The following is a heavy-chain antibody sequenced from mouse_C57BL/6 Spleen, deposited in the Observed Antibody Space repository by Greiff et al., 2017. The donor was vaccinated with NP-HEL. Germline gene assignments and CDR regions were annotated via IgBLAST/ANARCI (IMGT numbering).Heavy chain of an antibody. D-gene: IGHD2-2*01. J-gene: IGHJ2*01. CDR2: IYPGSGST. V-gene: IGHV1-55*01. Sequence: QVQLQQPGAELVKPGASVKMSCKASGYTFTSYWITWVKQRPGQGLEWIGDIYPGSGSTNYNEKFKSKATLTVDTSSSTAYMQRSSLTSEDSAVYYCARSYGYDGGYFDYWGQGTTLTVSS. CDR1: GYTFTSYW. CDR3: ARSYGYDGGYFDY.